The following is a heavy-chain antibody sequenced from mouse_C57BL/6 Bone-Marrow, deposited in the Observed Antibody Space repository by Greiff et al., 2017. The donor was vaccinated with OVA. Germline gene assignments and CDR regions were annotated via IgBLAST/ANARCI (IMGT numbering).Heavy chain of an antibody. CDR3: ARSHYSNFSWFAY. CDR2: IYPGDGDT. CDR1: GYAFSSSW. Sequence: QVQLQQSGPELVKPGASVKISCKASGYAFSSSWMNWVKQRPGKGLEWIGRIYPGDGDTNYNGKFKGKATLTADKSDSTAYMQLSSLTSEDSAAYFCARSHYSNFSWFAYWGQGTLVTVSA. V-gene: IGHV1-82*01. J-gene: IGHJ3*01. D-gene: IGHD2-5*01.